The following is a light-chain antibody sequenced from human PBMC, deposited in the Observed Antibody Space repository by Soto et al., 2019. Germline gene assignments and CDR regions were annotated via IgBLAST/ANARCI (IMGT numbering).Light chain of an antibody. V-gene: IGKV3-15*01. Sequence: EVVMTQSPATLSVSPGERATLSCRASESVSRNLAWYQQKPGQAPRLLIYDASTRATGIPDRFSGGGSGTEFTLTISSLQSEDFAVYYCQQYNNWWTFGQGTKVDIK. CDR3: QQYNNWWT. CDR1: ESVSRN. CDR2: DAS. J-gene: IGKJ1*01.